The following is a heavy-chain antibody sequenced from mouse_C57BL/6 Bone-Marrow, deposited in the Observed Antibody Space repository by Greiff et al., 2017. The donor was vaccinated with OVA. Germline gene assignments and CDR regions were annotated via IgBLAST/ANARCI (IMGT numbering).Heavy chain of an antibody. CDR1: GSTFPSYG. Sequence: QVHVKQPGAELVKPGASVKLSCKASGSTFPSYGMQWVNQRPGQVLEWIGEIDTSDSYTNYNQKFKGKATLTVDPSSSTAYMQLNRLTSEDSAVYYCASSVFAYWGQGTLVTVSA. J-gene: IGHJ3*01. V-gene: IGHV1-50*01. CDR3: ASSVFAY. CDR2: IDTSDSYT.